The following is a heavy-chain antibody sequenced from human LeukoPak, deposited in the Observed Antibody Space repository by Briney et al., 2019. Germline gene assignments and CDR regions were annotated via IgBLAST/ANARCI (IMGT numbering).Heavy chain of an antibody. V-gene: IGHV3-74*01. J-gene: IGHJ6*02. CDR1: XXXFTTXW. Sequence: XLRLSXXXXXXXFTTXWMHWVRQAPGKGLVWVSHINSDGSITSYADSVKGRFTISRDNAKNTLYLQMNSLRAEDTAVYYCARDAVDTANAVWGQGTTVTVSS. CDR3: ARDAVDTANAV. CDR2: INSDGSIT. D-gene: IGHD5-18*01.